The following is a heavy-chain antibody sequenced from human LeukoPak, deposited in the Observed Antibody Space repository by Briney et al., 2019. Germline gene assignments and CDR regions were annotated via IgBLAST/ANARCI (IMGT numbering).Heavy chain of an antibody. V-gene: IGHV4-39*01. CDR1: DDSIRTNTYY. J-gene: IGHJ4*02. Sequence: PSETLSLTCTVSDDSIRTNTYYWGRIRQPPGKGLEWIGSIYYSGSTYYNLSLKSRVTISVDTSKKQFSLKLSSVTAADTAVYYCARLSPFGYYDSSGYPFDYWGQGTLVTVSS. D-gene: IGHD3-22*01. CDR3: ARLSPFGYYDSSGYPFDY. CDR2: IYYSGST.